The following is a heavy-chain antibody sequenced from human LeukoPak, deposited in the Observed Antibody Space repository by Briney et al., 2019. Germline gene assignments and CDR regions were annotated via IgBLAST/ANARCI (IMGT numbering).Heavy chain of an antibody. V-gene: IGHV3-48*04. D-gene: IGHD2-21*02. CDR2: ISSSSSTI. CDR1: GFTFSSYS. J-gene: IGHJ4*02. Sequence: GGSLRLSCAASGFTFSSYSMNWVRQAPGKGLEWVSYISSSSSTIYYADSVKGRFTISRDNAKSSLYLQMNSLRAEDTAVYYCARDSPTHIVVVTAFFDYWGQGTLVTVSS. CDR3: ARDSPTHIVVVTAFFDY.